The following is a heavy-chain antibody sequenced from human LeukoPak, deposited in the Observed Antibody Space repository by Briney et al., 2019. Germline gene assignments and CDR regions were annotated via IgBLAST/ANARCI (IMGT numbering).Heavy chain of an antibody. Sequence: SETLSLTCTVSGYSISSGYYWGWIRQPPGKGLEGIGSIYHSGSTYYNPSLKSRVMISVDTSKNQFSLKLSSVTAADTAVYYCARDMGAYDSSGYEDYWGQGTLVTVSS. CDR3: ARDMGAYDSSGYEDY. D-gene: IGHD3-22*01. V-gene: IGHV4-38-2*02. CDR2: IYHSGST. CDR1: GYSISSGYY. J-gene: IGHJ4*02.